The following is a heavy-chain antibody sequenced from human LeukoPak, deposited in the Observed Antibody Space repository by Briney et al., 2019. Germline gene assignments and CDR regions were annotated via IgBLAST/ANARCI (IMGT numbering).Heavy chain of an antibody. CDR2: ISYDGSNK. D-gene: IGHD5-12*01. V-gene: IGHV3-30*18. CDR3: AKVGIQYSGYDYYDY. Sequence: GGSLRLSCAASGFTFSSYGMHWVRHAPGKGLEGVAVISYDGSNKYYADSVKGRFTISRDNSKNTLYLQMNSLRAEDTAVYYCAKVGIQYSGYDYYDYWGQGTLVTVSS. CDR1: GFTFSSYG. J-gene: IGHJ4*02.